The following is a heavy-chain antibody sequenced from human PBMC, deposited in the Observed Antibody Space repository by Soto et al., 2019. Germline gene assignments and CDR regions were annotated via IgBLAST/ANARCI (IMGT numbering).Heavy chain of an antibody. Sequence: GGSLRLSCSASVFTFSHFAMHWVRQSPGKGLEWISVISFNATNGFFADSVKGRFSISRDNSANRLYLQMTKMRPEDTAIYYCARDRGRGYCNGGLCYLGLHHWGQGNPVTVSS. CDR1: VFTFSHFA. CDR3: ARDRGRGYCNGGLCYLGLHH. CDR2: ISFNATNG. J-gene: IGHJ5*02. V-gene: IGHV3-30-3*01. D-gene: IGHD2-8*02.